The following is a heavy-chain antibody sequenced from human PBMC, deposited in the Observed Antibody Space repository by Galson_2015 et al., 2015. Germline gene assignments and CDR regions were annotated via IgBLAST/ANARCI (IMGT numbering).Heavy chain of an antibody. CDR3: AYEPEDMKCSAIFGVVIKGDYFDN. V-gene: IGHV2-5*02. Sequence: PALVKPTQTLTLTCTFSGFSLSTSGVGVGWIRQPPGKALEWLALIYWDDDKRYSPSLKSRLTITKDTSKNQVVLTMTNMDPVDTETYYCAYEPEDMKCSAIFGVVIKGDYFDNSGQGTLVTVSS. D-gene: IGHD3-3*01. CDR2: IYWDDDK. J-gene: IGHJ4*02. CDR1: GFSLSTSGVG.